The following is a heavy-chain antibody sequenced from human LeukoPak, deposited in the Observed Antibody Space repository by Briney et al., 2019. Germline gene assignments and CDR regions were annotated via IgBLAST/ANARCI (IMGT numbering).Heavy chain of an antibody. V-gene: IGHV3-48*03. CDR1: GFTFSTYE. D-gene: IGHD3-9*01. CDR3: ARDLELRYFDRDAFDL. J-gene: IGHJ3*01. CDR2: ISRSGSTI. Sequence: GGSLRLSCAASGFTFSTYEMNWVRQAPGKGLEWVSYISRSGSTIYYADSVKGRFTISRDNAKNSLYLQMDSLRAEDTAVYYCARDLELRYFDRDAFDLWGQGTMVTVSS.